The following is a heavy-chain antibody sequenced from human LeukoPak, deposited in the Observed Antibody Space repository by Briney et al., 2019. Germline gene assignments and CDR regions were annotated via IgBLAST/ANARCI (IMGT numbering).Heavy chain of an antibody. V-gene: IGHV3-30*03. D-gene: IGHD1/OR15-1a*01. CDR3: AFQVQRLEQVVFDY. CDR1: GFTFSSYC. CDR2: ISHDGSSK. Sequence: GGSLRLSCAASGFTFSSYCMHWVRQAPGKGPEWVALISHDGSSKYYADSVKGRFTISRDNSKNTLYLQMSSLRAEDTAVYYCAFQVQRLEQVVFDYWGQGALVIVSS. J-gene: IGHJ4*02.